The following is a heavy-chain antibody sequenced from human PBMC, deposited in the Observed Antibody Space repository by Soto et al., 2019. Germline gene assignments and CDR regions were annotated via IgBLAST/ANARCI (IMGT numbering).Heavy chain of an antibody. CDR2: IFSGASGT. Sequence: HPGGSLRLSCSASGFSMSSYTMGWVRQTPGKGLEWVATIFSGASGTAYADSVTGRFSLSRDNSRNIMYLQMNSLRVDDTALYYCARFRQPHGIWTFVYWCPAPLVSVSS. V-gene: IGHV3-23*05. CDR1: GFSMSSYT. D-gene: IGHD1-1*01. CDR3: ARFRQPHGIWTFVY. J-gene: IGHJ4*02.